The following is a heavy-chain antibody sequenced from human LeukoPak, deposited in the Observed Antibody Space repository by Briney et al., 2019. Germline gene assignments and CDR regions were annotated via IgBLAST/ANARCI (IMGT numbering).Heavy chain of an antibody. CDR1: GYTFTSYD. V-gene: IGHV1-8*01. J-gene: IGHJ4*02. CDR2: MNPNSGNT. CDR3: ARAHYDSSGYYYFSY. D-gene: IGHD3-22*01. Sequence: ASVKVSCTASGYTFTSYDINWVRQATGQGLEWMGWMNPNSGNTGYAQKFQGRVTMTRNTSISTAYMELSSLRSEDTAVYYCARAHYDSSGYYYFSYWGQGTLVTVPS.